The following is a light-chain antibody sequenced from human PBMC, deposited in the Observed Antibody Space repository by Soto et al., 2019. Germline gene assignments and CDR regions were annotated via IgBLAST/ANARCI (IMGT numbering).Light chain of an antibody. CDR1: SSNIGAGYP. CDR3: SAYAGSNTFV. Sequence: QSVLTQPPSVSGAPGQRVTISCTGSSSNIGAGYPVHWYQQLPGTAPKLLVAGNRPSGVPDRFSVSKSGASASLAITGLQAEDEADYYCSAYAGSNTFVFGTGTKLTVL. V-gene: IGLV1-40*01. CDR2: G. J-gene: IGLJ1*01.